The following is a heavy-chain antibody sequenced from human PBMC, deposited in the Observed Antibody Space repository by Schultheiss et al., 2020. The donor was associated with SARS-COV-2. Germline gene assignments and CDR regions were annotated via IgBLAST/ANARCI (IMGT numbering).Heavy chain of an antibody. Sequence: SVKVSCKATGGTFSSYTISWVRQAPGQGLEWMGRIIPIFGIANYAQKFQGRVTINADKSTSTAYMELSSLRSEDTAVYYCARGGSTDLGYWGQGTLVTVSS. CDR2: IIPIFGIA. CDR3: ARGGSTDLGY. D-gene: IGHD5/OR15-5a*01. CDR1: GGTFSSYT. J-gene: IGHJ4*02. V-gene: IGHV1-69*02.